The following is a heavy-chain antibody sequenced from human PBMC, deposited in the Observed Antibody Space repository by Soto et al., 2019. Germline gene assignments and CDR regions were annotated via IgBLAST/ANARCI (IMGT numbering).Heavy chain of an antibody. J-gene: IGHJ6*02. CDR2: INAGDGNT. CDR3: ARYYYDSSGYDGMDV. CDR1: GYTFTRSA. Sequence: ASVKVSCKASGYTFTRSAIHWVRQAPGQRLEWMGWINAGDGNTKYSQRFQGRVTISRDTSASSAYMDLTSLTSEDTAVYYCARYYYDSSGYDGMDVWGQGTTVTVSS. D-gene: IGHD3-22*01. V-gene: IGHV1-3*01.